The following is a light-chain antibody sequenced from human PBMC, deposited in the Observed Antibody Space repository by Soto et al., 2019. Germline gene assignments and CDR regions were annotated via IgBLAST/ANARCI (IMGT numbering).Light chain of an antibody. Sequence: DIQLTQSPSFLSASVVDRVTITFRASQGISSYLAWFQQKPGRAPNLLIYGASTLQSGVPSRFSGSGSGTDFTLTISNLQPEDFATYYCQQLNAYPLTFGQGTRLEI. CDR1: QGISSY. CDR2: GAS. V-gene: IGKV1-9*01. J-gene: IGKJ5*01. CDR3: QQLNAYPLT.